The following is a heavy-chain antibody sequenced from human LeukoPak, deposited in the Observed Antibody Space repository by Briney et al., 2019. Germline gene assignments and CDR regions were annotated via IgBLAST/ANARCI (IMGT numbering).Heavy chain of an antibody. D-gene: IGHD6-6*01. Sequence: GGSLRLSCEASGFTFNTYSMNWARQAPGKGLEWVSSIDSSGGYMFYADSVKGRFIISRDNAKDSLYLQMNSLRAEDTAVYYCARGTPSSSLNFDYWGQGTLVTVSS. CDR2: IDSSGGYM. CDR1: GFTFNTYS. CDR3: ARGTPSSSLNFDY. J-gene: IGHJ4*02. V-gene: IGHV3-21*06.